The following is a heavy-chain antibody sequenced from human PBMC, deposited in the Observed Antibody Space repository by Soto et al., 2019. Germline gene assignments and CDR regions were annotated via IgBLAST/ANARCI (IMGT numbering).Heavy chain of an antibody. Sequence: QVQLVESGGGVVQPGRSLRLSCAASGFTFSSYGMHWVRQAPGKGLEWVAVIWYDGSNKYYADSVKGRFTISRDNSQNTLYLQMNSMRAEDTAVYYCARASGSGKGYYGMDVWGQGTTVTVSS. V-gene: IGHV3-33*01. CDR2: IWYDGSNK. CDR1: GFTFSSYG. J-gene: IGHJ6*02. CDR3: ARASGSGKGYYGMDV. D-gene: IGHD3-10*01.